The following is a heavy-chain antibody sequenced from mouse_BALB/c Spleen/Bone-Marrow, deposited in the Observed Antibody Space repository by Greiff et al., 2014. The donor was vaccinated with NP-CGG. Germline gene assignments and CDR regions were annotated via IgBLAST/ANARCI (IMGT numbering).Heavy chain of an antibody. CDR2: ITSSGRT. CDR3: ARSGNFFDY. D-gene: IGHD1-3*01. CDR1: GYSITSGFA. V-gene: IGHV3-2*02. Sequence: VQLKQSGPGLVKPSQSLSLSCTVSGYSITSGFAWNWIRQFPGNNLEWMGYITSSGRTSYHPSFKGRISITRDTSKNQFFLQLNSVTTEDTATYYCARSGNFFDYWGQGTTLTVSS. J-gene: IGHJ2*01.